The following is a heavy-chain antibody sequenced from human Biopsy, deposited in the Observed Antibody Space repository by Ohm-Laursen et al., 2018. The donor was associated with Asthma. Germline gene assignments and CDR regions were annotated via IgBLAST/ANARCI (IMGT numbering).Heavy chain of an antibody. CDR3: ARDSYSSGLYDDFES. V-gene: IGHV1-2*06. J-gene: IGHJ4*02. CDR2: INPNSGNT. D-gene: IGHD6-19*01. CDR1: GYTFNAYY. Sequence: ATVKISCKASGYTFNAYYIHWVRQAPGQEFEWMRRINPNSGNTHYAHKFQGRVTMTRDTSISTVYMELTSLRSDDTAVYYCARDSYSSGLYDDFESWGQGTLVTVSS.